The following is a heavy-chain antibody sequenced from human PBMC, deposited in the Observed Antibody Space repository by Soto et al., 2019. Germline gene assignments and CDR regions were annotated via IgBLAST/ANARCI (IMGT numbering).Heavy chain of an antibody. CDR3: ARRCTWGWEVVGP. J-gene: IGHJ5*02. Sequence: QVQLQVSGPGLVEPSQTLSLTCTVSDTSVSSGDYYWTWIRQPPGKDLEWIGYIYSSGNTNYNPSLRSRVTMSKSNSKNQFFLNLSFGTSADTGGYYFARRCTWGWEVVGPCGQGTLVTVSS. CDR2: IYSSGNT. D-gene: IGHD1-26*01. V-gene: IGHV4-30-4*01. CDR1: DTSVSSGDYY.